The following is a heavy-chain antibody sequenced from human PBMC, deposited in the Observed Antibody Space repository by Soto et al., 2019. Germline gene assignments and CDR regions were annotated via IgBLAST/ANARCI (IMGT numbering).Heavy chain of an antibody. CDR1: GFTFSSYS. CDR2: ISSSSSYI. V-gene: IGHV3-21*01. D-gene: IGHD6-25*01. J-gene: IGHJ4*02. CDR3: ARPFGIAAAVDY. Sequence: EVQLVESGGGLVKPGGSLRLSCAASGFTFSSYSMNWVRQAPGKGLEWVSSISSSSSYIYYADSVQGRFTISRDNAKNSLYLQMNSLRAEDTAVYYCARPFGIAAAVDYWGQGTLVTVSS.